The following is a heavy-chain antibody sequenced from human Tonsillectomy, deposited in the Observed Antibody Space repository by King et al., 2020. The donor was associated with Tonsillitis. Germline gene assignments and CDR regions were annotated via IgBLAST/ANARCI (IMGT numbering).Heavy chain of an antibody. CDR3: ARVYSSGWLFEL. Sequence: VQLQESGPGLVKPSGTLSLTCAVSGGSISSGNWWSWVRQTPGKGLEWIADISHTGSTNYNPSLQSRATLSVDVSRNLFSLNLNSVTAADTGVYYCARVYSSGWLFELWGRGTLVTVSP. V-gene: IGHV4-4*02. D-gene: IGHD6-19*01. CDR2: ISHTGST. J-gene: IGHJ4*02. CDR1: GGSISSGNW.